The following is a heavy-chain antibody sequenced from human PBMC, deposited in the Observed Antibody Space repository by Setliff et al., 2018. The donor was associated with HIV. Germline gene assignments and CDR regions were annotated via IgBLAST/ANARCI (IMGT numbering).Heavy chain of an antibody. Sequence: SETLSLTCTVSGGSFSSSRYYWGWIRQPPGKGLEWIGNIHYGGFFWYSPSLKSRVTISVDTSKNQFSLKLTSVTAADTAIYFCARSCQSGRSDWYFDLWGRGTLVTVSS. D-gene: IGHD2-15*01. J-gene: IGHJ2*01. CDR2: IHYGGFF. CDR3: ARSCQSGRSDWYFDL. CDR1: GGSFSSSRYY. V-gene: IGHV4-39*07.